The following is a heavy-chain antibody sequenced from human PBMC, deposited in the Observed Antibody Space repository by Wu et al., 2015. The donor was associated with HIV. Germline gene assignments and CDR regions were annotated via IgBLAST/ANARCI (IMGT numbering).Heavy chain of an antibody. Sequence: QVQLVQSGAEVKKPGASVKVSCKASGYTFTSYYMHWVRQAPGQGLEWMGIINPSGGSTSYAQKFQGRVTMTRDTSTSTVYMELSSLRSEDTAVYYCASNTYYYDSSYGMDVWGQGTTVTVSS. J-gene: IGHJ6*02. CDR1: GYTFTSYY. CDR2: INPSGGST. V-gene: IGHV1-46*01. CDR3: ASNTYYYDSSYGMDV. D-gene: IGHD3-22*01.